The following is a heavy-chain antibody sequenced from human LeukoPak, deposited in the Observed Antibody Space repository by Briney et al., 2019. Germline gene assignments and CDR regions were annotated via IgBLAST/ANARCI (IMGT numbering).Heavy chain of an antibody. CDR1: GGSISSSTYY. CDR2: IYNSGRT. CDR3: ARLRDSLFDP. J-gene: IGHJ5*02. V-gene: IGHV4-39*01. Sequence: SETLSLTCTVSGGSISSSTYYWGWIRQPPGKGLEWIGSIYNSGRTYYNPSLKSRVTISVDTSKNQFSLKLSSVTAADTALYYRARLRDSLFDPWGQGTPVTVSS. D-gene: IGHD3-3*01.